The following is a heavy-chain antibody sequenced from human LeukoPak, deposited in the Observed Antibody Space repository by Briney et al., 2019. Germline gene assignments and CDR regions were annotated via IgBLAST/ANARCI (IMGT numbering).Heavy chain of an antibody. D-gene: IGHD6-19*01. CDR1: GFSCSTYA. Sequence: CSASGFSCSTYAMIWVRHAQGQGREWASAPSGSGGSTYYAESVNGRFTISRDKSKNTLYLQMNSLRAEDTAVYYCAKDGSSGWYFDHWGQGNLGTVSS. CDR3: AKDGSSGWYFDH. CDR2: PSGSGGST. J-gene: IGHJ4*02. V-gene: IGHV3-23*01.